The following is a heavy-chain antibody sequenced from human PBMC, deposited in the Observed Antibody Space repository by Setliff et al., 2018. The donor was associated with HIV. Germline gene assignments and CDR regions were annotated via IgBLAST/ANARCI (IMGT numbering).Heavy chain of an antibody. Sequence: PSETLSLTCAVYGGSISSGSYYWSWIRQPAGKGLEWIGRINTSGSTNYNPSLKSRVTISVDTSKNQFSLKLSSVTAADTAVYYCAGSWSGYPLSFGYWGQGTLVTVSS. CDR1: GGSISSGSYY. V-gene: IGHV4-61*02. D-gene: IGHD3-3*01. CDR3: AGSWSGYPLSFGY. CDR2: INTSGST. J-gene: IGHJ4*02.